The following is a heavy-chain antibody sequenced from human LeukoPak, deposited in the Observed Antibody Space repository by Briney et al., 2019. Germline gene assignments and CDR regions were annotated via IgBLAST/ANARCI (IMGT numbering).Heavy chain of an antibody. Sequence: ASVEVSCKASGYTFTGYYMHWVRQAPGQGLEWMGWINPNSGGTNYAQKFQGRVTMTRDTSISTAYMELSRLRSDDTAVYYCARWGNDYVWGSYRFDYWGQGTLVTVSS. D-gene: IGHD3-16*02. CDR3: ARWGNDYVWGSYRFDY. CDR1: GYTFTGYY. V-gene: IGHV1-2*02. CDR2: INPNSGGT. J-gene: IGHJ4*02.